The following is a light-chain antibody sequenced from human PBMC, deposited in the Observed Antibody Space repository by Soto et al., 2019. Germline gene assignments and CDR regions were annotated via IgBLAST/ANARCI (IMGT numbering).Light chain of an antibody. CDR3: QEYGSSPPVT. Sequence: EIVLTQSPGPLSLSPGERATLSCRASQSVSSSYLAGYQPKPGQAPRLLIYGASSRATGIPDRFSGSGSGTGFTLTISRLEPEDGAVYYCQEYGSSPPVTFGGGAKVVIK. CDR1: QSVSSSY. V-gene: IGKV3-20*01. CDR2: GAS. J-gene: IGKJ4*01.